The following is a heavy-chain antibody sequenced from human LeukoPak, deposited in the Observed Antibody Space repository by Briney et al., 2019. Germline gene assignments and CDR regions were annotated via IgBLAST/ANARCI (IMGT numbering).Heavy chain of an antibody. CDR3: AYDSSGYIDAFDI. Sequence: LSLTCTVSGGSISSYYWSWFRQAPGKGLEWVGFIRSKAYGGTTEYAASVKGRFTISRDDSKSIAYLQMNSLKTEDTAVYYCAYDSSGYIDAFDIWGQGTMVTVSS. D-gene: IGHD3-22*01. CDR1: GGSISSYY. CDR2: IRSKAYGGTT. J-gene: IGHJ3*02. V-gene: IGHV3-49*03.